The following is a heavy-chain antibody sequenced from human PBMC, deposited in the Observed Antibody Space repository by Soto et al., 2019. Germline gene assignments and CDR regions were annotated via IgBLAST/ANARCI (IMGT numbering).Heavy chain of an antibody. D-gene: IGHD3-3*01. V-gene: IGHV5-51*01. CDR3: TRRRVLRFLQWRPYGLDV. CDR2: IYPGDSDT. CDR1: GYSFTSYW. J-gene: IGHJ6*02. Sequence: RGESLKISCKGSGYSFTSYWIGWVRQMPGKGLEWMGIIYPGDSDTRYSPSFQGHVTISADTSISTAYLQWHSLKASDTATYYCTRRRVLRFLQWRPYGLDVWGQGTTVTVSS.